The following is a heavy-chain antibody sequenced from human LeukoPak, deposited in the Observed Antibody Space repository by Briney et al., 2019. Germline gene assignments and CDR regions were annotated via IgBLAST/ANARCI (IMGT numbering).Heavy chain of an antibody. J-gene: IGHJ4*02. CDR2: INSDGSST. CDR3: AKTTTGYSSGRFPGWPVDY. V-gene: IGHV3-74*01. D-gene: IGHD6-19*01. CDR1: GFTFSSYW. Sequence: GGSLRLSCAASGFTFSSYWMHWVRQAPGKGLVWVSRINSDGSSTSYADSVKGRFTISRDNSKNTVYLQMNSLRAEDTAVYYCAKTTTGYSSGRFPGWPVDYWGQGTLVTVSS.